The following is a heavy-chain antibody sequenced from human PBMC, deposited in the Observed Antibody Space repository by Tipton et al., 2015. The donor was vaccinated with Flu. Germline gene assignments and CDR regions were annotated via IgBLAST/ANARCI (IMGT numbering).Heavy chain of an antibody. D-gene: IGHD1-1*01. CDR3: ARQAGNGHLYYFDS. J-gene: IGHJ4*02. CDR2: MFHSGTT. Sequence: LRLSCTVSGGSITNYYWTWIRQPPGKGLEWIGYMFHSGTTKYNPSLRSRLTMSADTSKNQLSLTLTSVTAADTAVYSCARQAGNGHLYYFDSWGQGILVTVSS. CDR1: GGSITNYY. V-gene: IGHV4-59*08.